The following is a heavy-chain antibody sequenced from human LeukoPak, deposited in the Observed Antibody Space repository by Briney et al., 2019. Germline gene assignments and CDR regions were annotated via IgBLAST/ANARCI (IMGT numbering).Heavy chain of an antibody. D-gene: IGHD2-21*02. CDR1: GYTFTSYA. V-gene: IGHV1-3*01. J-gene: IGHJ3*02. CDR2: INAGNGNT. Sequence: ASVKVSCKASGYTFTSYAMHWVRQAPGQRLECMGWINAGNGNTKYSQKFQGRVTITRDTSASTAYMELSSLRSEDTAVYYCTFVVVTAIVAFDIWGQGTMVTVSS. CDR3: TFVVVTAIVAFDI.